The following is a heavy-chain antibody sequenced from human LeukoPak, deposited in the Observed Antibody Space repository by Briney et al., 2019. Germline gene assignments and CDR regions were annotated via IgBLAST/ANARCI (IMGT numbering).Heavy chain of an antibody. J-gene: IGHJ5*02. D-gene: IGHD2-2*02. Sequence: KSSETLSLTCAVYGGSFSGYYWSWIRQPPGKGLEWIGEINHSGSTNYNPSLKSRVTISVDTSKNQFSLKLSSVTAADTAVYYCARERTIVVVPAAIEGYNWFDPWGQGTLVTVSP. CDR2: INHSGST. V-gene: IGHV4-34*01. CDR3: ARERTIVVVPAAIEGYNWFDP. CDR1: GGSFSGYY.